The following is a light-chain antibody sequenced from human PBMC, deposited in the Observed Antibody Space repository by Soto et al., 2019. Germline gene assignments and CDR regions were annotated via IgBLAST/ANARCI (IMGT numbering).Light chain of an antibody. CDR2: GNS. J-gene: IGLJ1*01. Sequence: QSVLTQPPSVSGAPGQRVTISCTGSSSNIGAGYDVHWYQQLPGTAPKLLIYGNSNRPSGVPDRFSGSKSGTSASLAITGLQAEDGADYYCQSYDSSLSGSEYVFGTGTKLTVL. CDR3: QSYDSSLSGSEYV. V-gene: IGLV1-40*01. CDR1: SSNIGAGYD.